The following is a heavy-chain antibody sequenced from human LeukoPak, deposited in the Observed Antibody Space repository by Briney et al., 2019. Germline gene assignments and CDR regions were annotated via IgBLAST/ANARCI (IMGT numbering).Heavy chain of an antibody. CDR3: VRDRGRKYQLQYWYFDP. V-gene: IGHV4-31*03. CDR2: IYYSGST. J-gene: IGHJ2*01. D-gene: IGHD2-2*01. Sequence: SETLSLTCTVSDGSVSSAAYYWRWIRQHPGKGLEWIGYIYYSGSTYYNPSLKSRVTISVDTSKNQFSLKLSSVTAADTAVYYCVRDRGRKYQLQYWYFDPWGRGTLVTVSS. CDR1: DGSVSSAAYY.